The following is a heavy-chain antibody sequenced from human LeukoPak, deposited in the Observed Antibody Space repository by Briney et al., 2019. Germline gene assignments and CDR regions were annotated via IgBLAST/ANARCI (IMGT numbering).Heavy chain of an antibody. CDR3: AREGYCSSTSCYQDY. CDR2: IIPIFGTA. D-gene: IGHD2-2*01. Sequence: SVKVSCKASGGTFSSYAISCVRQAPGQGLEWMGGIIPIFGTANYAQKFQGRVTITADESTSTAYMELSSLRSEDTAVYYCAREGYCSSTSCYQDYWGQGTLVTVSS. V-gene: IGHV1-69*01. CDR1: GGTFSSYA. J-gene: IGHJ4*02.